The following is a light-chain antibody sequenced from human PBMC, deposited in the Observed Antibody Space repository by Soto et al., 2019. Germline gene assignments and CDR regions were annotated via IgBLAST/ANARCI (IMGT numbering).Light chain of an antibody. CDR2: EVS. CDR3: SSYAGSSFV. V-gene: IGLV2-8*01. Sequence: QSVLTQPPSASGSPGQSVTISCTGTSSDVGGYNYVSWYQQHPGKAPKLMIYEVSKRPSGVPDRFSGSKSGNTASLTVSGLQAEDEADYYCSSYAGSSFVFGGGTQLTVL. J-gene: IGLJ3*02. CDR1: SSDVGGYNY.